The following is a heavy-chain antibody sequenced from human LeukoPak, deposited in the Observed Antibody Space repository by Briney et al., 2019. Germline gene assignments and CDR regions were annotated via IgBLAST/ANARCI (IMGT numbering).Heavy chain of an antibody. CDR2: MRNDGSQI. CDR1: GFIFSDYD. CDR3: ARVRGYYDRGAYSTVPV. V-gene: IGHV3-30*02. Sequence: SGGSLRLSCVASGFIFSDYDMHWVRQAPGKGLEWVTSMRNDGSQIYYADSVKGRFTTSRDNSKNTLYLQMDSLRVEDTAVYYCARVRGYYDRGAYSTVPVWGQGTTVTVSS. D-gene: IGHD3-22*01. J-gene: IGHJ6*02.